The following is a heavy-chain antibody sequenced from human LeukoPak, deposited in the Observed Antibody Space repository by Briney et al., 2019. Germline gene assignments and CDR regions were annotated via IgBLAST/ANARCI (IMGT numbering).Heavy chain of an antibody. CDR2: IYYSGST. J-gene: IGHJ3*02. CDR3: ARHNDAFDI. Sequence: SETLSLTCTVSGYSISSGYYWVWIRQPPGKGLEWIGSIYYSGSTYYNPSLKSRVTISVDTSKNQFSLKLSSVTAADTAVYYCARHNDAFDIWGQGTMVTVSS. CDR1: GYSISSGYY. V-gene: IGHV4-38-2*02.